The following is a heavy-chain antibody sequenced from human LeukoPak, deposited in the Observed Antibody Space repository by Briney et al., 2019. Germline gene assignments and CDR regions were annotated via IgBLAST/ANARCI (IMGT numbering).Heavy chain of an antibody. CDR2: ISGYNGNT. Sequence: ASVKVSCNASGYTFTSYGISWVRQAPGQGLEWMGWISGYNGNTNYAQQKLQGRVTMTTDTSTCTAYMELRSLRSDDTAVYYCARDQQWLVGVAFDIWGQGTMVTVSS. J-gene: IGHJ3*02. CDR1: GYTFTSYG. CDR3: ARDQQWLVGVAFDI. V-gene: IGHV1-18*01. D-gene: IGHD6-19*01.